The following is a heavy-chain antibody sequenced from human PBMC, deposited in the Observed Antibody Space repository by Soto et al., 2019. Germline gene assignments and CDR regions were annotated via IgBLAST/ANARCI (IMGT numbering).Heavy chain of an antibody. Sequence: QVQLVESGGGVVQPGRSLRLSCAASGFTFSSYAMHWVRQAPGKGLEWVAVISYDGSNKYYADSVKGRFTISRDNSKNTLYLRMNSLRAEDTAVYYCAVLSSGWSRMDVWGQGTTVTVSS. V-gene: IGHV3-30-3*01. CDR1: GFTFSSYA. CDR2: ISYDGSNK. J-gene: IGHJ6*02. D-gene: IGHD6-19*01. CDR3: AVLSSGWSRMDV.